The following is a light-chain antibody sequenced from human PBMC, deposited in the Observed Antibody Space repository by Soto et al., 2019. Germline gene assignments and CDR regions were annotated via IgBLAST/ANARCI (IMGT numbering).Light chain of an antibody. V-gene: IGLV2-14*01. CDR3: ISYTSSSTWG. CDR1: SSDVGGYNY. CDR2: EVS. Sequence: QSALTQPASVSGSPGQSITISCTGTSSDVGGYNYVSWYQQHPGKAPKLMIYEVSNRPSGVSDRFSGSRSGNTASLTISGLQAEDESDYYCISYTSSSTWGFGGGTQLTGL. J-gene: IGLJ3*02.